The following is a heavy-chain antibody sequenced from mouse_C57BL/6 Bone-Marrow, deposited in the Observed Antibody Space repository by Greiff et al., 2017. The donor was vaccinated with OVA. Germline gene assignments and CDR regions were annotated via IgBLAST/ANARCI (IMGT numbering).Heavy chain of an antibody. CDR3: AIAYRGYSFAY. CDR1: GFTFSDYG. CDR2: ISSGSSTI. Sequence: EVQVVESGGGLVKPGGSLKLSCAASGFTFSDYGMHWVRQAPEKGLEWVAYISSGSSTIDYADTVKGRFTISRDNAKNTLFLQMTSRRSEDTAMYYCAIAYRGYSFAYWGQGTLVTVSA. V-gene: IGHV5-17*01. D-gene: IGHD6-5*01. J-gene: IGHJ3*01.